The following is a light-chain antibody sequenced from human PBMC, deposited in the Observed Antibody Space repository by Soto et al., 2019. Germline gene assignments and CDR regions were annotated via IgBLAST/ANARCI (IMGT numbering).Light chain of an antibody. V-gene: IGLV2-14*01. CDR3: GTWDSSLSGV. J-gene: IGLJ3*02. Sequence: QSVLTQPASVSGSPGQSITISCTGTSSDVGGYNYVSWYQQHPGKAPKLMIYDVSNRPSGIPDRFSGSKSGTSATLGITGLQTGDEADYYCGTWDSSLSGVFGGGTQLTVL. CDR2: DVS. CDR1: SSDVGGYNY.